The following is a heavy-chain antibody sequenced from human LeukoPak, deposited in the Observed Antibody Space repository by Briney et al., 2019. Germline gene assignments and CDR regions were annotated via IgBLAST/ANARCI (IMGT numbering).Heavy chain of an antibody. CDR3: ARVGYYDSSGYYYRLDY. D-gene: IGHD3-22*01. Sequence: SETLSLTCAVYGGSFSGYYWSWIRQPPGKGLEWIGEINHSGSTNYNPSLKSRVTISIDTSKNQISLKLSSVTAADTAVYYCARVGYYDSSGYYYRLDYWGQGTLVTVSS. V-gene: IGHV4-34*01. CDR2: INHSGST. CDR1: GGSFSGYY. J-gene: IGHJ4*02.